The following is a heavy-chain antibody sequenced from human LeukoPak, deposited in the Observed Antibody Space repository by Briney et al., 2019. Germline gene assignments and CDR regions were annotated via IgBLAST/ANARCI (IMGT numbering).Heavy chain of an antibody. CDR3: AKDKYQLLYKVTDAFDI. CDR2: ISYDGSNK. J-gene: IGHJ3*02. Sequence: GGSLRLSCAASGFTFSSYAMHWVRQAPGKGLEWVAVISYDGSNKYYADSVKGRFTISRDNSKNTLYLQMNSLRAEDTAVYYCAKDKYQLLYKVTDAFDIWGQGKMVTVSS. CDR1: GFTFSSYA. V-gene: IGHV3-30-3*01. D-gene: IGHD2-2*02.